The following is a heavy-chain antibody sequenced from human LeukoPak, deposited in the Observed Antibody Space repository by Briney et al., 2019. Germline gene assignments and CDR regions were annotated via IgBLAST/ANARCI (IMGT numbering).Heavy chain of an antibody. Sequence: GGSLRLSCAASGFTVSTYWMHWVRQVPGKGLVWVSDINSDGGSTYYADSVKGRFTISRDNAKNTLYLQMNSLRADDTAVYYCARGTDTNGYTALHYWGQGTLVTVSS. D-gene: IGHD2-8*01. CDR3: ARGTDTNGYTALHY. J-gene: IGHJ4*02. V-gene: IGHV3-74*01. CDR2: INSDGGST. CDR1: GFTVSTYW.